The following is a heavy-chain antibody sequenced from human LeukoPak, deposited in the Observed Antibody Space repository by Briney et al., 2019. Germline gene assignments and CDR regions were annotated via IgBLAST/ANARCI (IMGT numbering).Heavy chain of an antibody. CDR3: ARDKVAGSMAGSNFDY. V-gene: IGHV3-7*01. CDR1: GFTFSTYW. CDR2: IKQDGSEK. Sequence: GGSLTLSCAASGFTFSTYWMSWVRQVPEKGREWVANIKQDGSEKYYVGSVKGRFTISRDNAKNSLYLQMNSLRGEDTALYYCARDKVAGSMAGSNFDYWGQGTLVTVSS. J-gene: IGHJ4*02. D-gene: IGHD6-19*01.